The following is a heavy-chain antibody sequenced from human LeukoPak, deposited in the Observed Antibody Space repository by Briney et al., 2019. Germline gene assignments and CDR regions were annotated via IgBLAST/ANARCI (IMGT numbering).Heavy chain of an antibody. CDR1: GFTFSSYD. CDR2: ISGSGGST. CDR3: AKDETTAEAGGY. D-gene: IGHD4-17*01. Sequence: PGGSLRLSCAASGFTFSSYDMSWVRQAPGKGLEWVSGISGSGGSTYYADSVKGRFTISRDSSKNTLYLQMNSLRAEDTAVYYCAKDETTAEAGGYWGQGTLVTVSS. V-gene: IGHV3-23*01. J-gene: IGHJ4*02.